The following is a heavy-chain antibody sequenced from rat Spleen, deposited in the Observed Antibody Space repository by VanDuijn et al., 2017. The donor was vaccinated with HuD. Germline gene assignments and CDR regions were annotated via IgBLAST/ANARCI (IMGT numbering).Heavy chain of an antibody. V-gene: IGHV5-17*01. Sequence: EVQLVESGGGLVQPGRSLKLSCAVSGFTFSDYTMAWVRQAPKKGLEWVATIIYDGSSTYYRDSVKGRFTISRDNAKSTLYLQMDSLRSEDTATYYCARHNSGYGVMDAWGQGASVTVSS. CDR3: ARHNSGYGVMDA. J-gene: IGHJ4*01. D-gene: IGHD4-3*01. CDR2: IIYDGSST. CDR1: GFTFSDYT.